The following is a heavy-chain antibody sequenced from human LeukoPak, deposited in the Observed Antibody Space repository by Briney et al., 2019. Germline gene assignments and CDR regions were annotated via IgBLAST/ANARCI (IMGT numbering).Heavy chain of an antibody. CDR2: ISYDGSNK. J-gene: IGHJ6*04. CDR1: GFTFSSYG. CDR3: ASQAV. V-gene: IGHV3-30*03. Sequence: GGSLRLSCAASGFTFSSYGMHWVRQAPGKGLEWVAVISYDGSNKYYADSVKGRFTISRDNSKNTLYLQMNSLRAEDTAVYYCASQAVWGKGTTVTVSS.